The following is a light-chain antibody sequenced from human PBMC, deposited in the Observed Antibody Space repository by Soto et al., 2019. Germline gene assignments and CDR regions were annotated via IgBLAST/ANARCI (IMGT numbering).Light chain of an antibody. J-gene: IGLJ1*01. CDR3: SSYTSSSTLYV. V-gene: IGLV2-14*01. Sequence: QSVLTQPASVSGSPGQSITISCTGTSSDVGGYNYVSWYQQNPGKAPKLMIYDVSNRPSGVSIRFSGSKSGNPASLTIYGLQAEDEADYYCSSYTSSSTLYVFGTGTKLTVL. CDR1: SSDVGGYNY. CDR2: DVS.